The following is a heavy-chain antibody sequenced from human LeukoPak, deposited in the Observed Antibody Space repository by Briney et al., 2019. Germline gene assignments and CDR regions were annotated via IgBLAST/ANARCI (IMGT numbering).Heavy chain of an antibody. V-gene: IGHV3-30*02. D-gene: IGHD1-26*01. CDR2: MHYDGSNK. J-gene: IGHJ4*02. CDR1: GFTFSNYG. Sequence: GGSLRLSCAASGFTFSNYGMHWVRQAPGKGLEWVAFMHYDGSNKYYADSVKGRFTISRDNSKNTLYLQMNSLRAEDTAVYYCAKDREYNGNYGGGSNDYWGQGTLVIVSS. CDR3: AKDREYNGNYGGGSNDY.